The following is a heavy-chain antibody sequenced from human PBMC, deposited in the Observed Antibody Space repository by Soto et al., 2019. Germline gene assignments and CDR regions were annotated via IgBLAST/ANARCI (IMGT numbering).Heavy chain of an antibody. CDR3: ARVGGVAARTFDY. J-gene: IGHJ4*02. CDR2: LYYSGNT. D-gene: IGHD2-15*01. Sequence: SETLSLTCTVSGGSISHFYWSWVRQPPGKGLEWIGYLYYSGNTNYNPSLKSRVTISVDASKNQVSLRLTSVTAADTAVYYCARVGGVAARTFDYWGQGTVVTVSS. V-gene: IGHV4-59*01. CDR1: GGSISHFY.